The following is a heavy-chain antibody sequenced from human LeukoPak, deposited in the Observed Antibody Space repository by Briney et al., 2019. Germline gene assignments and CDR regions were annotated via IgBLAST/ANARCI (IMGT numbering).Heavy chain of an antibody. J-gene: IGHJ4*02. D-gene: IGHD3-22*01. Sequence: SETLSLTCTVSGGSVSSGSYYWSWIRQPPGKGLEWIGYIYYSGSTNYNPSLKSRVTISVDTSKTQSSPKLSSVTAADTAVYYCASLRSDSSGYYNLRIDYWGQGTLVTVSS. CDR3: ASLRSDSSGYYNLRIDY. V-gene: IGHV4-61*01. CDR2: IYYSGST. CDR1: GGSVSSGSYY.